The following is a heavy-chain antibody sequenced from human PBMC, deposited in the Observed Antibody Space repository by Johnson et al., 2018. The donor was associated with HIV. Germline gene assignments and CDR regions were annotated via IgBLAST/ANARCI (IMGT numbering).Heavy chain of an antibody. CDR2: ISYDGRNK. V-gene: IGHV3-30*04. Sequence: QEQLVESGGGVVQPERSLRLSCAASGFTFSTYAMHWVRQAPGKGLEWVACISYDGRNKHYAGSVKGRFTISRDNSKNTLYLQMNSLRTEDTAVYYCARGPGGSAFDIWGQGTMVTVSS. J-gene: IGHJ3*02. CDR3: ARGPGGSAFDI. D-gene: IGHD3-16*01. CDR1: GFTFSTYA.